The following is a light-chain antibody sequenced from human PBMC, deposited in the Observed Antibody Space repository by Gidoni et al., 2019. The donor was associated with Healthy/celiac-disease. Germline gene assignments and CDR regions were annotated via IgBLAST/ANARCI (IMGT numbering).Light chain of an antibody. J-gene: IGLJ1*01. CDR3: SSYTSSSTLV. V-gene: IGLV2-14*01. CDR2: EVS. CDR1: SSDVGGYNY. Sequence: QSALTQPASGSGAPGQSITLSCTGTSSDVGGYNYFSWYQQHPGKDPKLMIYEVSNRPSGVSNRFSGSKSGNTASLTISGLQAEDEADYYCSSYTSSSTLVFGTGTKVTVL.